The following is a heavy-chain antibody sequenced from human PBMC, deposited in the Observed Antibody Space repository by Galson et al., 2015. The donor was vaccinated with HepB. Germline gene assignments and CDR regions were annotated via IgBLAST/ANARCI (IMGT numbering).Heavy chain of an antibody. J-gene: IGHJ3*02. D-gene: IGHD5-18*01. CDR1: GFTFSSYW. Sequence: SLRLSCAASGFTFSSYWMSWVRQAPGKGLEWVANIKQDGSEKYYVDSVKGRFTISRDNAKNSLYLQMNSLRAQDTAVYYCARVGPDTAMVFDAFDIWGQGTMVTVSS. CDR3: ARVGPDTAMVFDAFDI. V-gene: IGHV3-7*03. CDR2: IKQDGSEK.